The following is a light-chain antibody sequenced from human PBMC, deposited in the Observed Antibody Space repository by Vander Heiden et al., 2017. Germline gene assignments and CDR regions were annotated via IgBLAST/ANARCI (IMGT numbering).Light chain of an antibody. CDR3: QQYNKWPPVT. J-gene: IGKJ4*01. Sequence: EIVMTQSPATLSVSPGERATLSCRASQSVSSNLAWYQQNPGQAPRLLIFRESLRSAGIPPRFSASGSGTEFTLTISSLQSEDLAVYYCQQYNKWPPVTFGGGTKVEIK. V-gene: IGKV3-15*01. CDR1: QSVSSN. CDR2: RES.